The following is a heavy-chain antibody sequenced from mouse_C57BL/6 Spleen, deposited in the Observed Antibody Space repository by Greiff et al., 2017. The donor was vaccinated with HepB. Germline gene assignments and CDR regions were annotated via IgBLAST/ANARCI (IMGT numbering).Heavy chain of an antibody. CDR3: ARQTAQAVGFAY. Sequence: VHLVESGGGLVQPGESLKLSCESNEYAFPYHDMSWVSKTPEKSLELVAAINSDGGSTYYPDTIERRVIIATDNTKKTLYLQMSSLRSEDTALYYCARQTAQAVGFAYWGQGILVTVST. CDR2: INSDGGST. CDR1: EYAFPYHD. D-gene: IGHD3-2*02. V-gene: IGHV5-2*01. J-gene: IGHJ3*01.